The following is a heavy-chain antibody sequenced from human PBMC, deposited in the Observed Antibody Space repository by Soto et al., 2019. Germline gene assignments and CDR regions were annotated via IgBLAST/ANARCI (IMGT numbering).Heavy chain of an antibody. CDR2: TYYRSQWYN. CDR3: ARTVARHYYYNGVDV. V-gene: IGHV6-1*01. Sequence: SQTLSLTCVISGDSVSSNSAAWNWIRQFPSRGLEWLGRTYYRSQWYNDYAVSVKGRIIINPDTSKNQFSLQLSSVTPEATAVYYCARTVARHYYYNGVDVWGQGTTVTVSS. D-gene: IGHD6-19*01. CDR1: GDSVSSNSAA. J-gene: IGHJ6*02.